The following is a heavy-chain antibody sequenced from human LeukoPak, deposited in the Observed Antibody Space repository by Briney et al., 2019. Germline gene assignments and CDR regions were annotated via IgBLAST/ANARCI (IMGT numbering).Heavy chain of an antibody. D-gene: IGHD3-3*01. V-gene: IGHV3-7*01. CDR2: IKQDGSEA. Sequence: PGGSLRLSCAASGFIFRNYWMSWVRRAPGRGLEWVANIKQDGSEAYYVDSVRGRFTISRDNAEKPLYLQMNSLRVEDTAVYYCARDFWGAYRVDYFDYWGQGTLVTVSS. CDR3: ARDFWGAYRVDYFDY. J-gene: IGHJ4*02. CDR1: GFIFRNYW.